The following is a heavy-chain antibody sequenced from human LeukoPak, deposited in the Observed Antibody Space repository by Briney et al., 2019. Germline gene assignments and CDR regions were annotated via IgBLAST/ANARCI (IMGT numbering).Heavy chain of an antibody. CDR1: GFTFSNYG. CDR3: ARLYSSSWYTWFDP. J-gene: IGHJ5*02. Sequence: GGSLRLSCAASGFTFSNYGMHWVRQTPGKGLEWVAFIRYDGSNKYYADSVKGRFTISRDNSKNTLYLQMNSLRAEDTAVYYCARLYSSSWYTWFDPWGQGTLVTVSS. D-gene: IGHD6-13*01. CDR2: IRYDGSNK. V-gene: IGHV3-30*02.